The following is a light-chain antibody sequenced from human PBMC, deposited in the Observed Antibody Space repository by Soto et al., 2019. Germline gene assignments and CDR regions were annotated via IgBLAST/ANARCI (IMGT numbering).Light chain of an antibody. V-gene: IGKV1-9*01. CDR1: QGINNY. J-gene: IGKJ2*01. CDR3: HHLHSVPPLYT. Sequence: DIQLTQSPSFLSASVGDRVTITCRASQGINNYLAWYQQKLGKAPTLLIYSASTLESGVPSRFSGSGSGTYFPLTISSLPPDASATYYSHHLHSVPPLYTFGQPTKLQIK. CDR2: SAS.